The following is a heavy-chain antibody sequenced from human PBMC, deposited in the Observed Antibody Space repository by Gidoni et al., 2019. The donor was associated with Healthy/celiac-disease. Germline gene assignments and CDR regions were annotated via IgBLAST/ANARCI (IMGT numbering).Heavy chain of an antibody. CDR2: INHSGST. V-gene: IGHV4-34*01. CDR3: ARGGRGIQVPAAIYYYMDV. Sequence: QVQLQQWGAGLLKPSETLSLTCAVYGGSFSGYSWSWLRQPPGKGLEWIGEINHSGSTNYNPSLKSRVTISVDTSKNQFSLKLSSVTAADTAVYYCARGGRGIQVPAAIYYYMDVWGKGTTVTVSS. J-gene: IGHJ6*03. CDR1: GGSFSGYS. D-gene: IGHD2-2*01.